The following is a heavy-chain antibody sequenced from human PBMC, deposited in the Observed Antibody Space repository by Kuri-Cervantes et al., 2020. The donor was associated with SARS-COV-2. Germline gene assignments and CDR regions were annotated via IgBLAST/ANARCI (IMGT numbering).Heavy chain of an antibody. V-gene: IGHV3-48*01. CDR1: GFTFSSYS. CDR2: ISSSSTI. CDR3: ARGYSYGYAVLDAFDI. Sequence: GGSLRLSCAASGFTFSSYSMNWVRQAPGKGLEWVSYISSSSTIYYADSVKGRFTISRDNAKNSLYLQMNSLRAEGTAVYYCARGYSYGYAVLDAFDIWGQETMVTVSS. J-gene: IGHJ3*02. D-gene: IGHD5-18*01.